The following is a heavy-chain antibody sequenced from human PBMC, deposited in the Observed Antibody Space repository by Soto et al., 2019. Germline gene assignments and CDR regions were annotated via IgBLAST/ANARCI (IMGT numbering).Heavy chain of an antibody. V-gene: IGHV3-33*01. D-gene: IGHD6-25*01. CDR3: AREAHPGGSLDY. J-gene: IGHJ4*02. CDR2: IWYDGSNK. Sequence: SCAASGFTFSSYGMHWVRQAPGKGLEWVAVIWYDGSNKYYADSVKGRFTISRDNSKNTLYLQMNSLRAEDTAVYYCAREAHPGGSLDYWGQGTLVTASS. CDR1: GFTFSSYG.